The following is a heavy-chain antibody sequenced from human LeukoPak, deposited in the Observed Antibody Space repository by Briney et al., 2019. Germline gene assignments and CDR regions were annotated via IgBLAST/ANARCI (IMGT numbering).Heavy chain of an antibody. D-gene: IGHD1-14*01. CDR2: INPDGSGK. J-gene: IGHJ4*02. Sequence: GGSLRLSCEASGFTLSTHWMNWVRQVPGKGLDWVANINPDGSGKRYVDSVKGRFTIARDNADNSLSLQMNSLRAEDTAVYYCARNQRRLDYWGQGTLVTVSS. CDR3: ARNQRRLDY. V-gene: IGHV3-7*01. CDR1: GFTLSTHW.